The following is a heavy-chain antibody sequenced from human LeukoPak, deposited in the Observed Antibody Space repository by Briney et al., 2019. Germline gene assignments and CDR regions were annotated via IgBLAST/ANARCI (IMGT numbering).Heavy chain of an antibody. CDR1: GFTFSSYS. J-gene: IGHJ4*02. CDR3: AKRAAYYGDYDY. CDR2: ISSSSSYI. V-gene: IGHV3-21*01. Sequence: PGGSLRLSCAASGFTFSSYSMNWVRQAPGKGLEWVSSISSSSSYIYYADSVKGRFTISRDNAKNSLYPQMNSLRTEDTAVYYCAKRAAYYGDYDYWGQGTLVTVSS. D-gene: IGHD4-17*01.